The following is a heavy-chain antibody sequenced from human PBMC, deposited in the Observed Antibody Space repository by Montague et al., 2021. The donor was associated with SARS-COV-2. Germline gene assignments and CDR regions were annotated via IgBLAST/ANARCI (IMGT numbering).Heavy chain of an antibody. CDR1: GGSFSCYY. D-gene: IGHD5-12*01. Sequence: SETLSLTCAVYGGSFSCYYWHWIRQPPGKGLEWIGEINHNGSTNYNPSLKSRVTISVDTSNNQFSLKLTSVTAADTAVYYCARGPTNNIGMVATRLDYWGQGTLVTVSS. CDR3: ARGPTNNIGMVATRLDY. V-gene: IGHV4-34*01. J-gene: IGHJ4*02. CDR2: INHNGST.